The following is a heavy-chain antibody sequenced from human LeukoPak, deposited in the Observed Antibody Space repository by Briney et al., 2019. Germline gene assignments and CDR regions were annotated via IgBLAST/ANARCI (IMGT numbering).Heavy chain of an antibody. V-gene: IGHV3-30*18. J-gene: IGHJ4*02. CDR3: AKGHYYGDYGY. CDR2: VSYDGSNK. Sequence: GGSLRLSCAASGFTFSSNGMHWVRQAPGKGLEWVAVVSYDGSNKYYADSVKGRFTVSRDNSKNTLYLQINSLSAEDTAVYYCAKGHYYGDYGYWGQGTLVTVSS. CDR1: GFTFSSNG. D-gene: IGHD4-17*01.